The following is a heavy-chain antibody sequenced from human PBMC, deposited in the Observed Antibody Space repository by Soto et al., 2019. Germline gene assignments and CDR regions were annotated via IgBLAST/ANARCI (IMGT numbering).Heavy chain of an antibody. D-gene: IGHD2-21*02. Sequence: SATLSLTCSVSGGSISSYYWSWIRQPPGKGLEWIGYIFYSGRSGSTNYNPSLKSRVTISVDTSKNQFSLKLSSVTAADTAVYYCARTALGWFDPWGQGTLVTSPQ. J-gene: IGHJ5*02. CDR1: GGSISSYY. V-gene: IGHV4-59*01. CDR3: ARTALGWFDP. CDR2: IFYSGRSGST.